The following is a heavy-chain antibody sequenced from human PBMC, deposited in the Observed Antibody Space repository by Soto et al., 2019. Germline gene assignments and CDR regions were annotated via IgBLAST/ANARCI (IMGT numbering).Heavy chain of an antibody. D-gene: IGHD6-19*01. Sequence: SETLSLTCTVSGGSVSSSSYYWGWIRQPPGKGLEWVGSIYYSGSTYYNPSLKSRVSISVDTSKNQFSLKVRSVTAADTAVYYCARLKGAVASNDYWGQGALVTVSS. CDR2: IYYSGST. J-gene: IGHJ4*02. CDR1: GGSVSSSSYY. CDR3: ARLKGAVASNDY. V-gene: IGHV4-39*01.